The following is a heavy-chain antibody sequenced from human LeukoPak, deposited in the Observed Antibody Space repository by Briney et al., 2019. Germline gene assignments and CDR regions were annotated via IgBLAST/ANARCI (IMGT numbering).Heavy chain of an antibody. D-gene: IGHD3-10*01. V-gene: IGHV4-59*01. CDR1: GGSISSYY. CDR2: IYYSGST. Sequence: PSETLSLTCTVSGGSISSYYWSWIRQPPGKGLEWIGYIYYSGSTNYNPSLKSRVTISVDTSKNQFSLKLSSVTAADTAVYSCARVSWDYYGSGSYYPDYWGQGTLVTVSS. J-gene: IGHJ4*02. CDR3: ARVSWDYYGSGSYYPDY.